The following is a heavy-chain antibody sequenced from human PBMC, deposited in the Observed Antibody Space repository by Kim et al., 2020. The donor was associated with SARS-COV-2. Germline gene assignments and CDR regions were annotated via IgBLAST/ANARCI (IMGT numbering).Heavy chain of an antibody. Sequence: LSLTCAASGFSFSSYGMHWVRQAPGKGLEWVSVIWYDGTNKYYADSVKGRFTISRDNSKNTLYLQMNSLRAEDTAVYYCARDRDYYWGQGTLVTVSS. CDR1: GFSFSSYG. CDR2: IWYDGTNK. J-gene: IGHJ4*02. V-gene: IGHV3-33*01. CDR3: ARDRDYY. D-gene: IGHD2-21*02.